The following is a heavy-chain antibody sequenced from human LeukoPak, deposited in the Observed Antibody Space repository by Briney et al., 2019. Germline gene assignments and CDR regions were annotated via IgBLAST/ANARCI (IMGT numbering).Heavy chain of an antibody. V-gene: IGHV1-46*01. CDR1: GSTFTSYY. D-gene: IGHD3-10*01. CDR3: ARDLRFGEWKVQV. J-gene: IGHJ3*01. CDR2: INPSGGST. Sequence: ASVKVSCKASGSTFTSYYMHWVRQAPGQGLEWMGIINPSGGSTSYAQKFQGRVTMTRDTSTSTVYMELSSLRSEDTAVYYCARDLRFGEWKVQVWGQGTMVTVSS.